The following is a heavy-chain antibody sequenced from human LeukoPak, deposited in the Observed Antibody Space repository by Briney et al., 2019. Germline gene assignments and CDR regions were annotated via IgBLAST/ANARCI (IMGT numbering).Heavy chain of an antibody. J-gene: IGHJ6*03. V-gene: IGHV3-15*01. CDR1: GFTFSNGW. CDR3: ATSRVALYYYYYYTDV. Sequence: GGSLRLSCAASGFTFSNGWMSWVRQAPGKGLEWGGRIKSKTDGGTTDYGAPVKGRFTISRDDSKNTLYLQMNSLKTEDTAVYYCATSRVALYYYYYYTDVWGKGTTVTVSS. CDR2: IKSKTDGGTT.